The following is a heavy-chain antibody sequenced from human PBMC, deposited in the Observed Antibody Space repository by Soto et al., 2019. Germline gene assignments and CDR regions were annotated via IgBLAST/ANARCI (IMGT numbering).Heavy chain of an antibody. J-gene: IGHJ6*02. V-gene: IGHV1-69*13. CDR2: IIPISDTT. Sequence: ASVKVSCKASGDTFRSYAISWVRQAPGQGLEWMGGIIPISDTTNYAQKFQGRVTITADESAGTAYMELSSLRSEDTAVYSCATSRCTSVSCYTGTYYYYGMDVWGQGTTVTVSS. CDR1: GDTFRSYA. CDR3: ATSRCTSVSCYTGTYYYYGMDV. D-gene: IGHD2-2*02.